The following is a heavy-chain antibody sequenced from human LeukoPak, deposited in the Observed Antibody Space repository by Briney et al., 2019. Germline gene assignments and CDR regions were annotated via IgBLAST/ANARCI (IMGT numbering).Heavy chain of an antibody. D-gene: IGHD2-2*01. CDR2: INYSGSS. J-gene: IGHJ4*02. Sequence: KTSETLSLTCTVSGGSINSYYWTWIRQPPGKGLEWIGYINYSGSSHYNPTLKSRVTLSVDTSKNQFSLKLTSVTAADTAVYYCARFATRDFDFWGQRSLVAVSS. V-gene: IGHV4-59*12. CDR1: GGSINSYY. CDR3: ARFATRDFDF.